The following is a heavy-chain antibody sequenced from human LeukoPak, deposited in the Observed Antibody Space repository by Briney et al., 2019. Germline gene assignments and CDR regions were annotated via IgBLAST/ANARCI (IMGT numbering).Heavy chain of an antibody. Sequence: SETLSLTCTVSGGSVSSGSHYWNWIRQSPGRGLEWIGHIYYRGTTNYTPSLKSRVTISVDTSMNQFSLRLSSVTAADAAVYFCARSFYSSGWYTPLRWFDTWGQGTPVTVSS. CDR1: GGSVSSGSHY. CDR3: ARSFYSSGWYTPLRWFDT. J-gene: IGHJ5*02. V-gene: IGHV4-61*01. D-gene: IGHD6-19*01. CDR2: IYYRGTT.